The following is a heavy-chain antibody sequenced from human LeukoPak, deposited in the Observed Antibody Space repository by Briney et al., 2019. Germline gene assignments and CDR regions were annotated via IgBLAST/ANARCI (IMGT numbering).Heavy chain of an antibody. J-gene: IGHJ4*02. V-gene: IGHV3-30*18. CDR3: AKVFFRGYSYGYGDYFDY. D-gene: IGHD5-18*01. CDR2: ISYDGSNK. Sequence: GGSLRLSCAVSGLTFSRYAMSWVRQAPGKGLEWVAVISYDGSNKYYADSVKGRFTISRDNSKNTLYLQMNSLRAEDTAVYYCAKVFFRGYSYGYGDYFDYWGQGTLVTVSS. CDR1: GLTFSRYA.